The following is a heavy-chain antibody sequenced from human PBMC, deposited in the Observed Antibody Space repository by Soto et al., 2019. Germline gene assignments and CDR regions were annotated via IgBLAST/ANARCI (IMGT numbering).Heavy chain of an antibody. V-gene: IGHV4-31*01. Sequence: QVQLQESGPGLVKPSQTLSLTCTVSGGSISSGGYYWSWIRQHPGKGLEWIGYIYYSGSTYYNPSLKSLVTISVDTSKNQSSLKLSSVTAADTAVYYCGGYGSPYGMDVWGQGTTITVSS. D-gene: IGHD4-17*01. CDR1: GGSISSGGYY. CDR2: IYYSGST. J-gene: IGHJ6*02. CDR3: GGYGSPYGMDV.